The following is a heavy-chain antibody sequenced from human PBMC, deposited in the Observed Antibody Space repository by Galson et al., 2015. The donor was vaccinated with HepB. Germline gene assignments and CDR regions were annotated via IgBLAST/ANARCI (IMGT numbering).Heavy chain of an antibody. Sequence: SLRLSCAASGFTFSSYSMNWVRQAPGKGLEWVSYISSSSSTIYYADSVKGRFTISRDNAKNSLYLQMNSLRAKDTAVYYCARAFSGFEEEEYYFDYWGQGTLVTVSS. CDR2: ISSSSSTI. J-gene: IGHJ4*02. CDR3: ARAFSGFEEEEYYFDY. D-gene: IGHD3-10*01. CDR1: GFTFSSYS. V-gene: IGHV3-48*01.